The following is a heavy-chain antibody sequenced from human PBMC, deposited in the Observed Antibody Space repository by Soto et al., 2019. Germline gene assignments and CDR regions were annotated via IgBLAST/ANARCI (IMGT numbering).Heavy chain of an antibody. CDR1: GFSFSSYT. CDR3: ARDIEWLGGDFDY. J-gene: IGHJ4*02. V-gene: IGHV3-30-3*01. CDR2: ISYDGSNK. D-gene: IGHD5-12*01. Sequence: SDAASGFSFSSYTMHWVRQAPGKGLEWVAVISYDGSNKYYADSVKGRFTISRDNSKTTLYLQMSSLRAEDTALYYCARDIEWLGGDFDYWGQGTLVTVSS.